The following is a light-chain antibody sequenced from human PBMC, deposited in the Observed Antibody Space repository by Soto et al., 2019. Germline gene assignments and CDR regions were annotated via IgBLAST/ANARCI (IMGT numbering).Light chain of an antibody. CDR1: QGISNY. Sequence: DIQMTQSPSSLSASVGDRVTITCRASQGISNYLAWYQQKPGKVPKLLIYAASTLQSGVPSRFSGSGSVTDFTRTISSLQPEDVATYYWQKYNSAPRTFGQGTKVDIK. CDR3: QKYNSAPRT. V-gene: IGKV1-27*01. J-gene: IGKJ1*01. CDR2: AAS.